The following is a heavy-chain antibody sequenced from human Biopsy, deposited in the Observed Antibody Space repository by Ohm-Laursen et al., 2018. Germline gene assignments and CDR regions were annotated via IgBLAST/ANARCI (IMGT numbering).Heavy chain of an antibody. D-gene: IGHD6-6*01. J-gene: IGHJ6*02. V-gene: IGHV1-69*01. CDR3: ARGEAARVNDDYRYRLDH. CDR2: IMPAFGVV. CDR1: GGNLRSYG. Sequence: SSVKVSCKASGGNLRSYGISWVRQAPGQGLEWMGGIMPAFGVVNYGQNFEGRVTIDADDSTTTVDLSSLTSEDTAVYYCARGEAARVNDDYRYRLDHWGQGTTVVVSS.